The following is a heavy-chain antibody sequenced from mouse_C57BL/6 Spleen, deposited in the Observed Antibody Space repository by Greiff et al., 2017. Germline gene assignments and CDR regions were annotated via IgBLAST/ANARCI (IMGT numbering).Heavy chain of an antibody. D-gene: IGHD2-3*01. CDR3: ERERWLRDYYFDY. Sequence: EVQVVESGGGLVKPGGSLKLSCAASGFTFSSYAMSWVRQTPEKRLEWVATISDGGSYTYYPDNVKGRFTISRDNAKNNLYLQMSHLRSEDTAMYDCERERWLRDYYFDYWGQGTTLTVSS. J-gene: IGHJ2*01. V-gene: IGHV5-4*01. CDR2: ISDGGSYT. CDR1: GFTFSSYA.